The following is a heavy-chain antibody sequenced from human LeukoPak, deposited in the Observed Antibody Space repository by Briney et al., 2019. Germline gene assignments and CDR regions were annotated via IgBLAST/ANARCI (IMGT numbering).Heavy chain of an antibody. Sequence: GGSLRLSCAASGFTFSSYAMSWVRQAPGKGLEWVSAISGSGGSTYYADSVKGRFTISRDNSKNTLYLQMNSLKTEDTAVYYCTTDPRPSGWYYWGQGTLVTVSS. J-gene: IGHJ4*02. V-gene: IGHV3-23*01. D-gene: IGHD6-19*01. CDR3: TTDPRPSGWYY. CDR1: GFTFSSYA. CDR2: ISGSGGST.